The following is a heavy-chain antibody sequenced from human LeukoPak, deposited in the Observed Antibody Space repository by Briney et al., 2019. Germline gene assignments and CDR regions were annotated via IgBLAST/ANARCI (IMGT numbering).Heavy chain of an antibody. J-gene: IGHJ4*02. Sequence: RGSLRLSCAASGFTFSNYGMTWVRQAPGKGLEWVSAISGTGTSTYYADSVKGRFTISRDNSKSTLYLQMNNLRAEDTAAYYCAKWGHGDLSRSFDYWGQGTLVTVSS. V-gene: IGHV3-23*01. CDR3: AKWGHGDLSRSFDY. CDR2: ISGTGTST. D-gene: IGHD4-17*01. CDR1: GFTFSNYG.